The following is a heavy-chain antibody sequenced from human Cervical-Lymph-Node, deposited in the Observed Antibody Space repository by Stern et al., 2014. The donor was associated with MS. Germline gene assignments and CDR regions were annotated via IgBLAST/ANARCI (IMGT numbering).Heavy chain of an antibody. CDR1: GFTFTNYY. Sequence: VQLVQSGTEVKKPGASMKVSCKTSGFTFTNYYIHWGRQAPGQGLEWMGIINPRGGSTDYAQKFQGRVTMTRDTSTSTVYMELSSLRSEDTAVYYCARYYDGYDGGLDYWGQGTLVTVSS. J-gene: IGHJ4*02. D-gene: IGHD5-12*01. CDR2: INPRGGST. V-gene: IGHV1-46*03. CDR3: ARYYDGYDGGLDY.